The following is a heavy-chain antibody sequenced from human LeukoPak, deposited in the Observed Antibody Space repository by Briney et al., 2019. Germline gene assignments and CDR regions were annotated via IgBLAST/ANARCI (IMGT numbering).Heavy chain of an antibody. Sequence: PGGSLRLSCAASGFTFSNYKMNWVRQAPGKGLEWVSYISSSSSYIYYADSVKGRFTISRDNAKNSLYLQMNSLRAEDTAVYYCARVGVGSGWYVLNYWGQGTLVTVSS. V-gene: IGHV3-21*05. CDR3: ARVGVGSGWYVLNY. CDR2: ISSSSSYI. J-gene: IGHJ4*02. D-gene: IGHD6-19*01. CDR1: GFTFSNYK.